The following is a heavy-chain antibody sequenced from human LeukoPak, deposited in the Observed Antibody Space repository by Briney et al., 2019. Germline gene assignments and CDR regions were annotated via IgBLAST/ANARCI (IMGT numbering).Heavy chain of an antibody. D-gene: IGHD3-22*01. V-gene: IGHV3-49*04. CDR2: IRSRAYGGTT. CDR3: TRVHYYDSGGEHDVDS. CDR1: GFTFGDYG. J-gene: IGHJ4*03. Sequence: GGSLRLSCTTSGFTFGDYGMTWVRQAPGKGLDWVGFIRSRAYGGTTEYAASVEGRFTISRDDSKSIAYLQMNSLKSEDTALYYCTRVHYYDSGGEHDVDSSGRGILVTVSS.